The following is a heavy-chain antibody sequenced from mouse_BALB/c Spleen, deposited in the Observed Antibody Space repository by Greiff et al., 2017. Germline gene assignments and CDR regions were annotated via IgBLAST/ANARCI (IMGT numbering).Heavy chain of an antibody. D-gene: IGHD2-14*01. CDR3: ARQRGEYDQGAMDD. J-gene: IGHJ4*01. CDR1: GFTFSSYT. Sequence: EVMLVESGGGLVQPGGSLKLSCAASGFTFSSYTMSWVRQTPEKRLEWVAYISNGGGSTYYPDTVKGRFTISRDNAKNTLYLQMSSLKSEDTAMYYCARQRGEYDQGAMDDWGQGTSVTVSS. V-gene: IGHV5-12-2*01. CDR2: ISNGGGST.